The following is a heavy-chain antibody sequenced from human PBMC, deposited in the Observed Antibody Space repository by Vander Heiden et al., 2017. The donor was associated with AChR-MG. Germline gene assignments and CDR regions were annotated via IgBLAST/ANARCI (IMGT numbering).Heavy chain of an antibody. V-gene: IGHV1-46*03. J-gene: IGHJ4*02. CDR3: ARELTGSFYFDF. D-gene: IGHD1-26*01. CDR1: GFTFTNYH. CDR2: INPSLDST. Sequence: VQLVQSGAALKTPWASLKVSCKTSGFTFTNYHMHWVRQAPGQGLEWVGTINPSLDSTHYAQKFQGRVRMTRDTSTKTVYMDMTSLRPEDTAVYFCARELTGSFYFDFWGQGSLVTVSS.